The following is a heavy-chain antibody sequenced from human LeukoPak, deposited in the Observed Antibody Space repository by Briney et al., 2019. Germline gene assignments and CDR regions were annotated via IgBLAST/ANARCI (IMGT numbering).Heavy chain of an antibody. D-gene: IGHD2-15*01. V-gene: IGHV3-23*01. Sequence: GGSLSLSCAASGFTFSSYAMSWVRQPPGKGLEWGSTISGSGGGTYYADSVKGRFTISRDNSKNTLYLHMNSLRPEDTAVYYCAGYFCSGGSCYRYFDYWGQGTLVTVSS. CDR3: AGYFCSGGSCYRYFDY. J-gene: IGHJ4*02. CDR2: ISGSGGGT. CDR1: GFTFSSYA.